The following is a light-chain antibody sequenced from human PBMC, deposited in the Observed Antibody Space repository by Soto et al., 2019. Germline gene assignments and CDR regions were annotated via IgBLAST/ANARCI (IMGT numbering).Light chain of an antibody. V-gene: IGKV1-5*01. CDR3: QEYSNGWR. CDR1: QNISRW. CDR2: DGS. Sequence: DIQMTQSPSTXSXXVXXXXXXXXRASQNISRWLAWYQQKPGKAPKLLIYDGSTLESGVPSRFSGSGSGTEFILTISSLQPDDFASFYCQEYSNGWRFGQGTKVDI. J-gene: IGKJ1*01.